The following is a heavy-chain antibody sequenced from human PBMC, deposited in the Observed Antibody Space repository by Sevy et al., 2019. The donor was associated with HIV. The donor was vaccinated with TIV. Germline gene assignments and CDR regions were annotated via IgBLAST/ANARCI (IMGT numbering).Heavy chain of an antibody. CDR3: VRDGWNC. J-gene: IGHJ4*02. CDR1: GFTSSTST. Sequence: GGSLRLSCAASGFTSSTSTMNWVRQAPGKGLEWVSLMTSSGSYILYADSVKGRFTISRDNAKNSVFLQMNSLRVEDTAVYYCVRDGWNCWGQGTLVTVSS. D-gene: IGHD2-15*01. V-gene: IGHV3-21*01. CDR2: MTSSGSYI.